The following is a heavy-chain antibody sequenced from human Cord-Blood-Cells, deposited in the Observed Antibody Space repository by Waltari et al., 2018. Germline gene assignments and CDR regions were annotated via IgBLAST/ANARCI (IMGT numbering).Heavy chain of an antibody. CDR1: GGSSSGYY. D-gene: IGHD3-3*01. J-gene: IGHJ4*02. Sequence: QVQLQQWGAGLLKPSGTLSLTCAVYGGSSSGYYWSWIRMPPGKGLEWIGEINHSGSTNYNPALKSRVTISVDTSKNQFSLKLSSVTAADTAVYYCARNYDFWSGYVYYWGQGTLVTVSS. CDR3: ARNYDFWSGYVYY. CDR2: INHSGST. V-gene: IGHV4-34*01.